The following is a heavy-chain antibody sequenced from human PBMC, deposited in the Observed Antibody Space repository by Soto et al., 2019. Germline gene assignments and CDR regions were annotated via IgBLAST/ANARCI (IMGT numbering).Heavy chain of an antibody. Sequence: GGSLRLSCTASGFTFSSYSMNWVRQAPGKGLEWVSSISSSSSYIYYADSVKGRFTISRDNAKNSLYLQMNSLRAEDTAVYYCASDGAYCGGDCYSADYYYYYGMDVRGQGTTVTVSS. D-gene: IGHD2-21*02. CDR2: ISSSSSYI. CDR1: GFTFSSYS. V-gene: IGHV3-21*01. CDR3: ASDGAYCGGDCYSADYYYYYGMDV. J-gene: IGHJ6*02.